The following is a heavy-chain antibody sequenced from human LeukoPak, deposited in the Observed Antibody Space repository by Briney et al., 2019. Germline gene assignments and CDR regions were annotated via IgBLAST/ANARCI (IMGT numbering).Heavy chain of an antibody. V-gene: IGHV4-39*02. CDR3: ARDTSIAARQLYYGMDV. Sequence: SETLSLTCTVSGGSIRSSYYYWGWIRQPPGKGLEWIGSIYDSGSTYYNPSLKSRVTISVDTSKNQFSQKLSSVTAADTAVYYCARDTSIAARQLYYGMDVWGQGTTVTVSS. CDR1: GGSIRSSYYY. CDR2: IYDSGST. J-gene: IGHJ6*02. D-gene: IGHD6-6*01.